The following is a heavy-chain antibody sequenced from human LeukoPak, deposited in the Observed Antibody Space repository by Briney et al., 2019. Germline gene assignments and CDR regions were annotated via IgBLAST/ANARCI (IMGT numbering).Heavy chain of an antibody. Sequence: SETLSLTCTVSGGSISSYYRSWIRQPPGKGLEWIGYIYYSGSTNYNPSLKSRVTISVDTSKNQFSLKLSSVTAADTAVYYCAAERITIFGVGTYFDYWGQGTLVTVSS. CDR3: AAERITIFGVGTYFDY. J-gene: IGHJ4*02. CDR2: IYYSGST. D-gene: IGHD3-3*01. V-gene: IGHV4-59*01. CDR1: GGSISSYY.